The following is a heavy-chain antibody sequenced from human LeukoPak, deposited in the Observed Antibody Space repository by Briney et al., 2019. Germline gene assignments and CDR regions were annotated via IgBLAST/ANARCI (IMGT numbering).Heavy chain of an antibody. CDR3: ARQYYYDSSGYFDY. CDR1: GGSISSDY. Sequence: SETLSLTCTVSGGSISSDYWSWIRQPAGKGLEWVGYIYYSGSANYNPSLKSRVTISVDTSKNQFSLKLSSVTAADTAVYYCARQYYYDSSGYFDYWGQGTLVTVSS. CDR2: IYYSGSA. D-gene: IGHD3-22*01. J-gene: IGHJ4*02. V-gene: IGHV4-59*08.